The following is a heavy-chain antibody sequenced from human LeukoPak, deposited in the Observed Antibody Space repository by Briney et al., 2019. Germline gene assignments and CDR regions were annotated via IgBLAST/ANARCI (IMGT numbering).Heavy chain of an antibody. D-gene: IGHD3-3*01. CDR2: ISGSGKYI. CDR3: AREPFWSGYYSNLHFDY. J-gene: IGHJ4*02. Sequence: GGSLRLSCAASEFTFSSYNMNWVRQAPGKGLEWVSCISGSGKYIYYADSVKGRFTISRDNAKNSLYLQVNSLRAEDTAVYYCAREPFWSGYYSNLHFDYWGQGTLVTVSS. CDR1: EFTFSSYN. V-gene: IGHV3-21*01.